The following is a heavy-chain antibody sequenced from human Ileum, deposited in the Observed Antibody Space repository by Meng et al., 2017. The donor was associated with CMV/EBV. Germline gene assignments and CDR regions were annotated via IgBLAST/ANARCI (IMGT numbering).Heavy chain of an antibody. CDR2: INHSGGT. V-gene: IGHV4-34*13. D-gene: IGHD2-2*01. Sequence: PFRGYYWSWSRQPPGKGLEWIGEINHSGGTNYNPSLKSRLTISVDTSKNQFSLNLNSVTAADTAVYFCASNVRSLDCSSISCSRDDYWGQGTLVTVSS. J-gene: IGHJ4*02. CDR3: ASNVRSLDCSSISCSRDDY. CDR1: PFRGYY.